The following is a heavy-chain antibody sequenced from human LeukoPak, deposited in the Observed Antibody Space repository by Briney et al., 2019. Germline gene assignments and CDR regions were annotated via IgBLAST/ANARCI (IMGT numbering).Heavy chain of an antibody. CDR1: GFTFSRFG. V-gene: IGHV3-48*03. J-gene: IGHJ5*02. Sequence: GGSLRLSCAASGFTFSRFGMHWVRQAPGKGLEWVSYISSSGSTIYYADSVKGRFTISRDNAKNSLYLQMNSLRAEDTAVYYCARATDGYDSKVDWFDPWGQGTLVTVSS. CDR3: ARATDGYDSKVDWFDP. D-gene: IGHD3-22*01. CDR2: ISSSGSTI.